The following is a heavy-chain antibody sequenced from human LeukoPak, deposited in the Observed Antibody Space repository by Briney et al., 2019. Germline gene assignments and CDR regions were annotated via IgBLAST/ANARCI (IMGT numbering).Heavy chain of an antibody. V-gene: IGHV4-61*02. J-gene: IGHJ4*02. CDR3: ARDSGSIDY. CDR2: IYTSGST. Sequence: PSESLSLTCTVSGGSISSGSYYWSWIRQPAGKGLEWIGRIYTSGSTNYNPSLKSRVTISVDTSKNQFSLKLSSVTAADTAVYYCARDSGSIDYWGQGTLVTVSS. CDR1: GGSISSGSYY. D-gene: IGHD1-26*01.